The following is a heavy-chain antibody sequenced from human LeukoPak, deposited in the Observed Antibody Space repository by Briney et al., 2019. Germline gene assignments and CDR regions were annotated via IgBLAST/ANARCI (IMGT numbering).Heavy chain of an antibody. V-gene: IGHV1-18*01. J-gene: IGHJ3*02. CDR1: GYTFTSYG. CDR2: ISAYNGNT. CDR3: ARSLSAVPAAILSSFDI. D-gene: IGHD2-2*01. Sequence: GASVKVSCKASGYTFTSYGIGWVRQAPGQGLEWMGWISAYNGNTNYAQKLQGRVTMTTDTSTSTAYMELRSLRSDDTAVYYCARSLSAVPAAILSSFDIWGQGTMVTVSS.